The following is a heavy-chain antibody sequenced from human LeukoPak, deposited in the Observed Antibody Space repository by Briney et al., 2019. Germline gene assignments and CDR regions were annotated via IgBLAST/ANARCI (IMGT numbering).Heavy chain of an antibody. V-gene: IGHV4-31*03. J-gene: IGHJ4*02. CDR2: IYYSGST. D-gene: IGHD2-21*02. CDR1: GGSISSGGYY. CDR3: ARESVVTTRGYFDY. Sequence: SETLSLTCTVSGGSISSGGYYWSWIRQHPGKGLESIGYIYYSGSTYYNPSLKGRVSISVDTSKNQFSLKLTSVTAADTAVYYCARESVVTTRGYFDYWGQGTLVTVSS.